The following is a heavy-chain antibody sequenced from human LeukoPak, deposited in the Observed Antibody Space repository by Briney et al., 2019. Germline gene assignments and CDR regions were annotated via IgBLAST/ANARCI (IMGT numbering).Heavy chain of an antibody. CDR2: IYPRDSDT. V-gene: IGHV5-51*01. CDR1: GYTFTRYW. Sequence: GESLKISCEASGYTFTRYWIGWVRQLPGKGLEWMGIIYPRDSDTRYSPSFDGQVTISVDKSVSAAYLQWATLKTSDTAMYYCARGPLTGNWVDAFDIWGQGTMVTVSS. D-gene: IGHD3-9*01. CDR3: ARGPLTGNWVDAFDI. J-gene: IGHJ3*02.